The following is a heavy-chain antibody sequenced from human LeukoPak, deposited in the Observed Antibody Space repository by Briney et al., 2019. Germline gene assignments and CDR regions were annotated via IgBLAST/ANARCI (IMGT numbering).Heavy chain of an antibody. CDR3: ARRSSYYDSSGLGNYYYYMDV. CDR1: GFTFSSYE. Sequence: GGSLRLSCVASGFTFSSYEMNWVRQAPGKGLEWVSYISSSGSTIYYADSVKGRFTISRDNAKNSLYLQMNSLRAEDTAVYYCARRSSYYDSSGLGNYYYYMDVWGKGTTVTISS. V-gene: IGHV3-48*03. J-gene: IGHJ6*03. D-gene: IGHD3-22*01. CDR2: ISSSGSTI.